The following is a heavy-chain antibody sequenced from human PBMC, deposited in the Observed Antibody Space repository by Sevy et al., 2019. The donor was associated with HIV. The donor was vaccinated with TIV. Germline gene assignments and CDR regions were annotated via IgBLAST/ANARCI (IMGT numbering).Heavy chain of an antibody. D-gene: IGHD3-9*01. V-gene: IGHV7-4-1*02. CDR3: ARRTTSLADLLRYFDWLFEPYFDY. CDR2: INTNTGNP. CDR1: GYTFTSYA. Sequence: ASVKVSCKASGYTFTSYAMNWVRQAPGQGLEWMGWINTNTGNPTYAQGFTGRFVFSLDTSVSTAYLQISSLKAEDTAVYYCARRTTSLADLLRYFDWLFEPYFDYWGQGTLVTDSS. J-gene: IGHJ4*02.